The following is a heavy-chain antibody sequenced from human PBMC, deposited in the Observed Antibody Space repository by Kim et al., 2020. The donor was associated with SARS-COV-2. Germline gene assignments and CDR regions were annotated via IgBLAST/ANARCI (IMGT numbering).Heavy chain of an antibody. CDR2: SNGAET. CDR3: AEGHVDN. Sequence: SNGAETYYPVSVKGRFSISRENSKKTLWLQRNSLLAEDTAIYFCAEGHVDNWGRGTLVTVSS. V-gene: IGHV3-64*04. J-gene: IGHJ4*02.